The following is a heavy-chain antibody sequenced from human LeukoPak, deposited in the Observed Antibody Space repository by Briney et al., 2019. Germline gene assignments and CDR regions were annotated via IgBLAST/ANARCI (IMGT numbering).Heavy chain of an antibody. Sequence: PSETLSLTCAVSGGSISSGGYSWSWIRQPPGKGLEWIGEINHSGSTNYNPSLKSRVTISVDTSKNQFSLKLSSVTAADTAVYYCARGPLVLAFDYWGQGTLVTVSS. CDR2: INHSGST. J-gene: IGHJ4*02. D-gene: IGHD6-6*01. CDR3: ARGPLVLAFDY. V-gene: IGHV4-30-2*01. CDR1: GGSISSGGYS.